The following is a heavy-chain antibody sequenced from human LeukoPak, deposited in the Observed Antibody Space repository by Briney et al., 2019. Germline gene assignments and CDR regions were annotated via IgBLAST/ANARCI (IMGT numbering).Heavy chain of an antibody. Sequence: ASVKVSCKASGGTFSSYAISWVRQAPGQGLEWMGRIIPILGIANYAQKFQGRVTITADNSTSTAYMELSSLRSEDTAVYYCARTRYYYDSSGYRNPDYYYYYGMDGWGQGTTVTVSS. J-gene: IGHJ6*02. CDR2: IIPILGIA. V-gene: IGHV1-69*04. CDR3: ARTRYYYDSSGYRNPDYYYYYGMDG. D-gene: IGHD3-22*01. CDR1: GGTFSSYA.